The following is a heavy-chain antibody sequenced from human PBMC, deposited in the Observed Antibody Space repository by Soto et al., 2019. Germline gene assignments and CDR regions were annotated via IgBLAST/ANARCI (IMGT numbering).Heavy chain of an antibody. CDR1: GGSISSGGYY. J-gene: IGHJ6*02. CDR2: IYYSGST. D-gene: IGHD3-10*02. Sequence: QVQLQESGPGLVKPSQTLSLTCTVSGGSISSGGYYWSWIRQHPGKGLEWIVYIYYSGSTYYNPSLKSRVTISVDTSKNQFSLKLSSVTAADTAVYYCARDSAHITMFPRYYYGMDVWGQGTTVTVSS. V-gene: IGHV4-31*03. CDR3: ARDSAHITMFPRYYYGMDV.